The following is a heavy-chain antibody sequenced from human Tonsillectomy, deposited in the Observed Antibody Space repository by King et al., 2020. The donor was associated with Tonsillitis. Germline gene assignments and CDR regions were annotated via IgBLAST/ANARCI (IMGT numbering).Heavy chain of an antibody. Sequence: QLQESGPGVVKPSETLSLTCTVSGGSISSSDHYWAWIRQPPGKGLECIGYMYYSGTIFYNPSLKSRITISGGTSENRFSLKLSSVTAADTAVYFCARSVSGSFDYWGQGALVTVSS. CDR3: ARSVSGSFDY. V-gene: IGHV4-39*01. D-gene: IGHD1-26*01. CDR1: GGSISSSDHY. J-gene: IGHJ4*02. CDR2: MYYSGTI.